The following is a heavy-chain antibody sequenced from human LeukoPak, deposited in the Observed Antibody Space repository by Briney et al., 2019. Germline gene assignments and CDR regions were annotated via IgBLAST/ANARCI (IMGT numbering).Heavy chain of an antibody. CDR2: INPNSGGT. J-gene: IGHJ5*02. V-gene: IGHV1-2*02. CDR1: GYTFTGYY. D-gene: IGHD3-22*01. CDR3: ARETDYYDSSGYYRTYNWFDP. Sequence: ASVKVSCKASGYTFTGYYMHWVRQAPGQGLEWMEWINPNSGGTNYAQKFQGRVTMTRDTSISTAYMEPSRLRSDDTAVYYCARETDYYDSSGYYRTYNWFDPWGQGTLVTVSS.